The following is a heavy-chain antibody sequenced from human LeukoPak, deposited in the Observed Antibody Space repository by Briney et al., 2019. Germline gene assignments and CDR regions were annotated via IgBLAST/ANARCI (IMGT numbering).Heavy chain of an antibody. CDR3: ARGFGGSSGSSDYYGMDV. CDR2: IIPSLDIV. V-gene: IGHV1-69*04. CDR1: GATFNNYV. J-gene: IGHJ6*02. Sequence: SVTVSCKASGATFNNYVITWVRQAPGQGLEWMGMIIPSLDIVNYAQTFQDRVTITADKSTSTAYMELRSLRSEDTAVYYCARGFGGSSGSSDYYGMDVWGQGTTVTVSS. D-gene: IGHD3-22*01.